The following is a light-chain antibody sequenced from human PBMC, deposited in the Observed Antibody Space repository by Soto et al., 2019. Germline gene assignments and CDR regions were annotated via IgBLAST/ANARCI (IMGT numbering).Light chain of an antibody. Sequence: DIQMTQSPSSLSASVGDRVTITCRASQSISSYLNWYQQKPGKAPKLLIYAASSLQSGLPSRFSGSGSGTDFTLTISSLQPEDFATYYCQQSYSTLTFGPGTKVDLK. V-gene: IGKV1-39*01. CDR2: AAS. CDR1: QSISSY. CDR3: QQSYSTLT. J-gene: IGKJ3*01.